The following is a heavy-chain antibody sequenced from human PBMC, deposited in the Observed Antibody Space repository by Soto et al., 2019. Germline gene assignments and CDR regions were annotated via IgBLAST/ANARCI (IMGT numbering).Heavy chain of an antibody. CDR2: IYYSGST. D-gene: IGHD6-13*01. CDR3: ARQGGGSSSWLNWFDP. J-gene: IGHJ5*02. V-gene: IGHV4-39*01. Sequence: PSETLSLTCPVSGGSISSSSYYWGWIRQPPGKGLEWIGSIYYSGSTYYNPSLKSRVTISVDTSKNQFSLKLSSVTAADTAVYYCARQGGGSSSWLNWFDPWGQGTLVTVS. CDR1: GGSISSSSYY.